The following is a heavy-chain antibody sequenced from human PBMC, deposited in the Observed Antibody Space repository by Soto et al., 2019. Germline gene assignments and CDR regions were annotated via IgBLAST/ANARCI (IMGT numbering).Heavy chain of an antibody. D-gene: IGHD6-19*01. CDR2: ITGGGENT. V-gene: IGHV3-23*01. CDR1: GVTFSSYA. J-gene: IGHJ5*02. Sequence: PGGSLRLCCAASGVTFSSYAMSWVRQAPGKGLEWVSTITGGGENTHYADSVKGRFTISRDNSKNTLSLQMNSLRVDDTAVYSCAKGRIAVAAPFNWFDPWGQGTLVTVSS. CDR3: AKGRIAVAAPFNWFDP.